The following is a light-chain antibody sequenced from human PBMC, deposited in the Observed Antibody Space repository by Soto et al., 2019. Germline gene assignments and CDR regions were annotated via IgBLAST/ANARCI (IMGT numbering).Light chain of an antibody. CDR3: AAWDDSLNGVV. J-gene: IGLJ2*01. V-gene: IGLV1-44*01. CDR1: SSNIGSNT. CDR2: SNN. Sequence: QLVLTQPPSASGTPGQRVTVSCSGSSSNIGSNTVNWYQKFPGTAPKLLIYSNNQRPSGVPDRFSGSKSGTSASLAVSGLQSEDEADYYCAAWDDSLNGVVFGGGTKLTVL.